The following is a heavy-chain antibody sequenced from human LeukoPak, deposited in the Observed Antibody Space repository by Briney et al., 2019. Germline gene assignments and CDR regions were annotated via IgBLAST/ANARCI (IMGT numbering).Heavy chain of an antibody. Sequence: GGSLRLSCAASGFTFSSYDMHWVRQAPGKGLEWVAVISYDGSNKYYADSVKGRFTISRDNSKNTLYLQMNSLRGEDTAVYYCAKDGNYYGSRSYPPADNWGQGTLITVSS. J-gene: IGHJ4*02. V-gene: IGHV3-30*18. D-gene: IGHD3-10*01. CDR1: GFTFSSYD. CDR2: ISYDGSNK. CDR3: AKDGNYYGSRSYPPADN.